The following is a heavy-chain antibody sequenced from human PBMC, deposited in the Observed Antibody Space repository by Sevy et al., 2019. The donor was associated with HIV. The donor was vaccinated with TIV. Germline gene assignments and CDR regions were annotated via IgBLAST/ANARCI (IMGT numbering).Heavy chain of an antibody. CDR2: ISSTSSYI. D-gene: IGHD5-18*01. V-gene: IGHV3-21*03. CDR1: GFTFTGYT. CDR3: VRATYISGSDHFDY. Sequence: GGSLRLSCTAAGFTFTGYTMNWVRQAPGKGLEWISSISSTSSYIEYADSVKGRFTISRDNAKNSLYLQMNSLTAEDTAVYFCVRATYISGSDHFDYWGQGTLVTVSS. J-gene: IGHJ4*02.